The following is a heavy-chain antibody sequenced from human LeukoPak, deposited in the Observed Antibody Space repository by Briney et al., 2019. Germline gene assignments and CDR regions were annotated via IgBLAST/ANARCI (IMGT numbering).Heavy chain of an antibody. D-gene: IGHD3-22*01. J-gene: IGHJ4*02. CDR1: GYTFSPYS. Sequence: EASVKVSCKASGYTFSPYSFAWVRQAPGQGLEWMGWISSYNGKTDYAPKVQGRITMTKDTSTTTVYMELRSLTSDDTAVYYCARDRAQKWLIFDYWGQGTLVTVSS. CDR3: ARDRAQKWLIFDY. CDR2: ISSYNGKT. V-gene: IGHV1-18*01.